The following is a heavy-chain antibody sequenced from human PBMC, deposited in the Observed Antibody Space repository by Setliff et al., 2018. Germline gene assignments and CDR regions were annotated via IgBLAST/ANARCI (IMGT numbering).Heavy chain of an antibody. CDR1: GGSIRSSTHY. Sequence: SETLSLTCTVSGGSIRSSTHYWGWIRQPPGKGLEWIGTIYYSGLTYYTPSLRSRATISVDTSQNQFSLKLSSVTAADTAAYYCASHPRVTIFGVVAFDYWGQGILVTVSS. V-gene: IGHV4-39*01. CDR2: IYYSGLT. J-gene: IGHJ4*02. D-gene: IGHD3-3*01. CDR3: ASHPRVTIFGVVAFDY.